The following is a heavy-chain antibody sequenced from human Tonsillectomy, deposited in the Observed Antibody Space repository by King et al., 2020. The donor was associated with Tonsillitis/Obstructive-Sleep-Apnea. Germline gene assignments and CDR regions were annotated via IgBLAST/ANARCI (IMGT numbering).Heavy chain of an antibody. CDR3: ARGGIGYDFAFDI. CDR2: IDPSDSYT. V-gene: IGHV5-10-1*01. Sequence: QLVQSGAEVKKPGESLRISCKGVGYSFSSYWINWVRQMPGKGLEWIGRIDPSDSYTNYSPSFQGHVTFSADKSISTAYLQWSRLRASDTAMYYCARGGIGYDFAFDIWGQGTMVTVSS. J-gene: IGHJ3*02. D-gene: IGHD3-3*01. CDR1: GYSFSSYW.